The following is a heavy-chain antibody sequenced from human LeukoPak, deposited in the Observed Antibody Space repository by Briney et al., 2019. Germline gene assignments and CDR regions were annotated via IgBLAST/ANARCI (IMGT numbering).Heavy chain of an antibody. CDR1: EFSVGSNY. D-gene: IGHD4-17*01. Sequence: GGSLRLSCAASEFSVGSNYMTWVRQAPGKRLEWVSLIYSGGSTYYADSVKGRFTISRDNSKNTLYLQMNSLRPEDTALYYCSTEPRSLLYWGHGTLVTVSS. J-gene: IGHJ4*01. CDR2: IYSGGST. V-gene: IGHV3-66*01. CDR3: STEPRSLLY.